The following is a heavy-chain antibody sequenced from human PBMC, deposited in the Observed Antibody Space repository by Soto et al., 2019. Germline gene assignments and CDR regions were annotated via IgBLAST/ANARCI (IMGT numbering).Heavy chain of an antibody. CDR2: INSDGSST. J-gene: IGHJ4*02. CDR1: GGFTFSSYW. Sequence: GGSLRLSCAASGGFTFSSYWVHWVRQAPGKGLVWVSRINSDGSSTSYADSVKGRFTISRDNAKNTLYLQMNSLRAEDTAVYYCAREDSWYYFDYWGQGTLVTVSS. D-gene: IGHD6-13*01. CDR3: AREDSWYYFDY. V-gene: IGHV3-74*01.